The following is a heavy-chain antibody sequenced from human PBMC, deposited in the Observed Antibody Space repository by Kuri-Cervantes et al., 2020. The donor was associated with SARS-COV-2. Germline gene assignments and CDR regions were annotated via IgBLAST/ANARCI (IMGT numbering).Heavy chain of an antibody. D-gene: IGHD2-21*01. V-gene: IGHV3-30*02. CDR1: GFTFSSYG. J-gene: IGHJ3*02. CDR2: IRYDGSNK. CDR3: ARADLSDFAFDI. Sequence: GGSLSLTCAASGFTFSSYGMHWVRQAPGKGLEWVAFIRYDGSNKYYADSVKGRFTISRDNSKNTLYLQMNSLRAEDTAVYYCARADLSDFAFDIWGQGTMVTVSS.